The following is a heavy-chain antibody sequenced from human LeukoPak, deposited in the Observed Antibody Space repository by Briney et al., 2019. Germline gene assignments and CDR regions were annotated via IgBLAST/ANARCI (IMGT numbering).Heavy chain of an antibody. V-gene: IGHV1-46*01. CDR3: ARDLSSYDIDWKWFDY. CDR1: GYTFTSYY. CDR2: INPSGGST. D-gene: IGHD3-9*01. Sequence: ASVKVSCKASGYTFTSYYMLWVRQAPGQGLEWMGIINPSGGSTSDAQKFQGRVTMTRDTSTSTVYMELSSLRSEDTAVYYCARDLSSYDIDWKWFDYWGQGTLVTVSS. J-gene: IGHJ4*02.